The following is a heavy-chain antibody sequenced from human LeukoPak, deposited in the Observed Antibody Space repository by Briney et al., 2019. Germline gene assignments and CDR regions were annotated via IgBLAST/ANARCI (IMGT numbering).Heavy chain of an antibody. D-gene: IGHD2-2*01. CDR2: ISYDGSNK. CDR1: GSTFTSYG. J-gene: IGHJ6*02. V-gene: IGHV3-30*03. CDR3: ARYPRGGDCSSTSCYYYGMDV. Sequence: PGRSLRLSCAASGSTFTSYGMHWVRQAPGKGLEWVAVISYDGSNKYYADSVKGRFTISRDNSKNTLYLQMNSLRAEDTAVYYCARYPRGGDCSSTSCYYYGMDVWGQGTTVTVSS.